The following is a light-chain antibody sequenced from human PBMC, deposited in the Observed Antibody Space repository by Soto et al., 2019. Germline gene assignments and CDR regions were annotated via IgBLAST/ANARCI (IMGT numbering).Light chain of an antibody. CDR1: QSLVYSDGYTY. J-gene: IGKJ2*01. CDR3: MQGTQWPPS. V-gene: IGKV2-30*01. Sequence: DVVMTQSPLSLPVTLGQPASISCRSSQSLVYSDGYTYLNWFQQRPGQSPRRLSYKVSNRDSGVLDRFSGSGSGTDCTLKIIRVEAEDVGVYYWMQGTQWPPSFGQGTKLEIK. CDR2: KVS.